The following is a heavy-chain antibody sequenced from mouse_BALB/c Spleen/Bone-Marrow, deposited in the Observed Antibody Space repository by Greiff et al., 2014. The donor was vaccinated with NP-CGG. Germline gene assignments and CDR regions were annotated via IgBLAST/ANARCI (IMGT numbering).Heavy chain of an antibody. J-gene: IGHJ4*01. CDR1: GYSFTDYN. V-gene: IGHV1S135*01. Sequence: VQLKESGPELVKPGASVKVSCKAPGYSFTDYNMYWVRQSHGKSLEWIGYIDPYNGGTSYNQKFKGKATLTVDKSSSTAFMHLNSLTPEDSAVYYCASYHSSGYAMDYWGQGTSVTVSS. CDR2: IDPYNGGT. D-gene: IGHD3-1*01. CDR3: ASYHSSGYAMDY.